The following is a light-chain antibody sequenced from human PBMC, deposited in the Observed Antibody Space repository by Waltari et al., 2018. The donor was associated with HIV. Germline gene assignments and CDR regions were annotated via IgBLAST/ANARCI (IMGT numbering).Light chain of an antibody. J-gene: IGKJ4*01. V-gene: IGKV1-27*01. CDR1: QVLGDN. CDR3: QAFKTAPFT. CDR2: PAS. Sequence: DIQMPQSPLSLSASVGARVTITCRASQVLGDNLAWFQQKPGKGPKLLIYPASKLRSGVPPRFIGSGSGTDFTLTINRLRPEDFASYFCQAFKTAPFTFGGGTKVEIK.